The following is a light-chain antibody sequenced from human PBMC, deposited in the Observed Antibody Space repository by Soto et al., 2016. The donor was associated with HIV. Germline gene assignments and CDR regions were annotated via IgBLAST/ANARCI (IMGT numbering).Light chain of an antibody. J-gene: IGLJ2*01. CDR2: QDS. Sequence: SYELTQPPSVSVSPGQTVSITCSGDKLGDKHACWYQQKPGQSPVLVIYQDSQRPSGIPERFSGSNSGNTAALTISGTQAMDEADYYCQAWDSSTVVFGGRDQGSTVL. V-gene: IGLV3-1*01. CDR1: KLGDKH. CDR3: QAWDSSTVV.